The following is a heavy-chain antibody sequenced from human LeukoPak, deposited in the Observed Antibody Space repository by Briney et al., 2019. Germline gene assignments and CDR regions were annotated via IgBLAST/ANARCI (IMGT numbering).Heavy chain of an antibody. Sequence: GRSLRLSCAASGFTFSNAWMSWVRQAPGKGLEWVGRIKSKTDGGTTDYAAPVKGRFTISRDDSKNTLYLQMNSQKTEDTAVYYCTTCSGGSCYYFDYWGQGTLVTVSS. CDR1: GFTFSNAW. D-gene: IGHD2-15*01. V-gene: IGHV3-15*01. CDR3: TTCSGGSCYYFDY. CDR2: IKSKTDGGTT. J-gene: IGHJ4*02.